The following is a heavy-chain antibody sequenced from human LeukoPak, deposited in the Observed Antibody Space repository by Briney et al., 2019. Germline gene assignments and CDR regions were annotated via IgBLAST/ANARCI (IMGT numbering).Heavy chain of an antibody. Sequence: GGSLRLSCAASGFTFRDHAMTWIRQIPGRGLESVSSVGAGGDVTHYADSVKGRFTISRDNSKNTLYLHMNSLRAEDTAVYYCARERIYYGSGGDLRDARLFYYYGMDIWGQGTTVTVSS. D-gene: IGHD3-10*01. CDR2: VGAGGDVT. V-gene: IGHV3-23*01. CDR1: GFTFRDHA. CDR3: ARERIYYGSGGDLRDARLFYYYGMDI. J-gene: IGHJ6*02.